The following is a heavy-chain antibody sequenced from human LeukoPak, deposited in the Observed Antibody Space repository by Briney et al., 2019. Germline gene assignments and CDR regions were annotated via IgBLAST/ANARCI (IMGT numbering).Heavy chain of an antibody. CDR3: ARGGRAWGFALQSLFDY. J-gene: IGHJ4*02. CDR1: GGSFSGYY. Sequence: SETLSLTCAVYGGSFSGYYWSWIRQPPGKGLEWIGEINHSGSTNYNPSLKSRVTISVDTSKNQFSLKLSSVTAADTAVYYCARGGRAWGFALQSLFDYWGQGTLVTVSS. D-gene: IGHD7-27*01. V-gene: IGHV4-34*01. CDR2: INHSGST.